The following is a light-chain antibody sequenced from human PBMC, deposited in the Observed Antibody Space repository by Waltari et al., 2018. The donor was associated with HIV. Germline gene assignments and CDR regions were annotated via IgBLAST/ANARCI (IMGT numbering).Light chain of an antibody. V-gene: IGLV2-8*01. CDR2: EVT. Sequence: QSALTQPPSASGSPGQSVTISCTGTKSDIGGSNYVSWYQQHPGKAPKLVISEVTTRPSGVPYRFSGSKSGTTASLTVSGLQAEDEADYYCSSYADRNGFYVVFGGGTRLTVL. CDR3: SSYADRNGFYVV. J-gene: IGLJ2*01. CDR1: KSDIGGSNY.